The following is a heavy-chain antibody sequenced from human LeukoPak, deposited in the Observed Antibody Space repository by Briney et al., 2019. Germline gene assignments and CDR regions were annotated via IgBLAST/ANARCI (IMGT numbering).Heavy chain of an antibody. CDR2: ISHDESDK. D-gene: IGHD3-10*01. CDR3: ARDDRGSGSGPPHDY. CDR1: GFTFSSYA. V-gene: IGHV3-30*04. Sequence: QSGRSLRLSCAASGFTFSSYAMHWVRQAPGKGLEWVAVISHDESDKYYADSVQGRFTISRDNSKNTLSLQMDSLRAEDTAVYYCARDDRGSGSGPPHDYWGPGTLVTVSS. J-gene: IGHJ4*02.